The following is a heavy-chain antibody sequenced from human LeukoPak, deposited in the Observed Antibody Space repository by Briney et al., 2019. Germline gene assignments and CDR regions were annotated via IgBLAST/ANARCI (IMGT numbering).Heavy chain of an antibody. J-gene: IGHJ4*02. CDR3: ARFGYVWGSGY. CDR1: GGPISSLY. D-gene: IGHD3-16*01. CDR2: IYYSGNT. V-gene: IGHV4-59*11. Sequence: SETLSLTCTVSGGPISSLYWSWIRQPPGKGLEWIGHIYYSGNTNYNPSLKSRVSISIDTSKSQFSLRLSSVTAADTAVYYCARFGYVWGSGYWGQGTLVTVSS.